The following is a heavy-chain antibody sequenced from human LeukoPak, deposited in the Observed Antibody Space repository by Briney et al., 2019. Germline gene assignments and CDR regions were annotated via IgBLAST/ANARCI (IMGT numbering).Heavy chain of an antibody. J-gene: IGHJ4*02. Sequence: ASVSVSCKASGYTFTSYGISWVRQAPGQGLEWMGWISGYNGNTNYAQKLQGRVTMTPDTSTSTVYMELRSLRSDDTAVYYCARDLSSSASWVDYWGQGTLVTVSS. CDR2: ISGYNGNT. D-gene: IGHD2-2*01. V-gene: IGHV1-18*01. CDR1: GYTFTSYG. CDR3: ARDLSSSASWVDY.